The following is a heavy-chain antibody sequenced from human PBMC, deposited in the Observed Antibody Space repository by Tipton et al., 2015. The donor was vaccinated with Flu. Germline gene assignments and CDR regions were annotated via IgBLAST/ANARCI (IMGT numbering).Heavy chain of an antibody. V-gene: IGHV3-48*03. CDR1: GFTFSRYE. CDR3: ATLTGDDY. CDR2: ISSTGNTI. J-gene: IGHJ4*02. Sequence: GSLRLSCAASGFTFSRYEMNWVRLAPGKGLEWVSYISSTGNTISYADSVRGRFTISRDNAKSSLYLQLNSLRADDTAIYYCATLTGDDYWGQGIVVTVSS. D-gene: IGHD7-27*01.